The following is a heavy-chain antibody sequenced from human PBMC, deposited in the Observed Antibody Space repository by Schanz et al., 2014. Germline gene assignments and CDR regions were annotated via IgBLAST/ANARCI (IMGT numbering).Heavy chain of an antibody. D-gene: IGHD1-26*01. J-gene: IGHJ4*02. CDR1: GASIESPNW. CDR2: IYHTGST. CDR3: TRDGYSRNCPDY. Sequence: QVQLQESGPGLVKPSGTLSLTCAVSGASIESPNWWSWVRQPPGKGLEWIGQIYHTGSTDFNPSLKSRVTISVDKSKNQFPLRLSSVTAADTAVYYCTRDGYSRNCPDYWGQGTLVTVSS. V-gene: IGHV4-4*02.